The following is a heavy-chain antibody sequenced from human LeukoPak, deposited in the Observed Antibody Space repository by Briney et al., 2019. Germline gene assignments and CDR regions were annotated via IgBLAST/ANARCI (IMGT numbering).Heavy chain of an antibody. D-gene: IGHD6-13*01. CDR2: VNPNSGDT. J-gene: IGHJ4*02. Sequence: ASVKVSCKASGYTFTDYYMHWVRQAPGQGLEWMGWVNPNSGDTNYVHKFQGRVTMTSDTSISAAYMDLSRVRSDDTAVYYCALLFSSTWYRFDSWGQGTLVTVSS. CDR3: ALLFSSTWYRFDS. CDR1: GYTFTDYY. V-gene: IGHV1-2*02.